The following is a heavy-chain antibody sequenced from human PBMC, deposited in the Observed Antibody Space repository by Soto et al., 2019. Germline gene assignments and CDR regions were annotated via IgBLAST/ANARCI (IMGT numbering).Heavy chain of an antibody. CDR1: GFTFSSYS. CDR2: ISSSSSYI. CDR3: ARDYSSSWDYYYGMDV. Sequence: GGSLRLSCAASGFTFSSYSVNWVRQAPGKGLEWVSSISSSSSYIYYADSVKGRFTISRDNAKNSLYLQMNSLRAEDTAVYYCARDYSSSWDYYYGMDVWGQGTTVTVSS. D-gene: IGHD6-13*01. J-gene: IGHJ6*02. V-gene: IGHV3-21*01.